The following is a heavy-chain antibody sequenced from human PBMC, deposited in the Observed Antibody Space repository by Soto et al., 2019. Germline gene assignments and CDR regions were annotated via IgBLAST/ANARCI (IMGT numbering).Heavy chain of an antibody. J-gene: IGHJ4*02. CDR3: ARGSAYSDYDLEY. V-gene: IGHV3-23*01. CDR1: GFTFSSYA. CDR2: VSGTGGSA. D-gene: IGHD4-17*01. Sequence: EVQLLESGGGLVRPGGSLRLSCAASGFTFSSYAMTWVRQAPGKGLEWVSGVSGTGGSAYYADSVKGRFTISRDKSTNTLYRHMNSLRAEDTDVYYCARGSAYSDYDLEYWGQGTLVTVSS.